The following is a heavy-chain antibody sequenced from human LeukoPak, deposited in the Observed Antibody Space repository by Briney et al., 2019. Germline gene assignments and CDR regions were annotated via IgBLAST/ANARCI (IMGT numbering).Heavy chain of an antibody. CDR2: IYYSGST. J-gene: IGHJ4*02. CDR3: ARYSTSWYTFDY. D-gene: IGHD6-13*01. CDR1: GGSVSGTSFY. V-gene: IGHV4-61*01. Sequence: SETLSLTCTVSGGSVSGTSFYWSWIRQPPGKGLEWIGYIYYSGSTTYSPSLKSRATISVDTSKNQFSLKLSSVTAADTAVYFCARYSTSWYTFDYWGQGTLVTVSS.